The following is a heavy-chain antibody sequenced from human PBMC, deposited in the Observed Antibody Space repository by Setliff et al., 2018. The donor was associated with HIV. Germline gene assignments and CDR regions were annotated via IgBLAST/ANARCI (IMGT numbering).Heavy chain of an antibody. D-gene: IGHD4-4*01. Sequence: GGSLRLSCAASGFTFSSYAMHWVRQPPGKGLEWISGIRRNNDILGYGDSAEGRFIISRDNARNSLHLQMNSLKIEDTAVYFCSREGPYTNRPQSNSYTYMDVWGKGTTVTVSS. CDR3: SREGPYTNRPQSNSYTYMDV. J-gene: IGHJ6*03. V-gene: IGHV3-9*01. CDR2: IRRNNDIL. CDR1: GFTFSSYA.